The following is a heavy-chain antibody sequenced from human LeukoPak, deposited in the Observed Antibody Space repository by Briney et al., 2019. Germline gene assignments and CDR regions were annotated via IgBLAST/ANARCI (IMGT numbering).Heavy chain of an antibody. Sequence: GRSLRLSCAASGFTFSSYDMHWVGQATGKGLEWVSAIGTAGDTYYPDSVKGRFTISRENAKNCLYLQMNSVKVGDTAVYYCARGGVSGWWKKNYYYGMDVWGQGTTVTVSS. V-gene: IGHV3-13*01. CDR2: IGTAGDT. CDR3: ARGGVSGWWKKNYYYGMDV. CDR1: GFTFSSYD. J-gene: IGHJ6*02. D-gene: IGHD6-19*01.